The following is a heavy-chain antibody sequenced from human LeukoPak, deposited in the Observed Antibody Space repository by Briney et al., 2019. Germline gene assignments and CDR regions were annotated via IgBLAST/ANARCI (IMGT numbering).Heavy chain of an antibody. CDR1: GFTFTNYG. D-gene: IGHD3-16*01. CDR3: ARRGSYLDY. V-gene: IGHV3-23*01. CDR2: ISGTPIST. J-gene: IGHJ4*02. Sequence: GGSQRLSCAASGFTFTNYGMTWVRQAPGKGLEWVSTISGTPISTFYADSVKGRFSISRDNSKNTLYLQMNTLRADDTALYYCARRGSYLDYWGQGVLVTVSS.